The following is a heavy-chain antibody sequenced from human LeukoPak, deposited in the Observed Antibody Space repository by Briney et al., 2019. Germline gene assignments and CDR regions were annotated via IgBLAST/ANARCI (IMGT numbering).Heavy chain of an antibody. Sequence: GESLKISCKGSGYSFTSYWIGWVRQMPGKGLEWMGIIYPGDSDTRYSPSFQGRVTISADKSISTAYLQWSSLKASDTAMYYCARATYDSSGYYLNHFDYWGQGTLVTVSS. CDR2: IYPGDSDT. D-gene: IGHD3-22*01. CDR1: GYSFTSYW. V-gene: IGHV5-51*01. J-gene: IGHJ4*02. CDR3: ARATYDSSGYYLNHFDY.